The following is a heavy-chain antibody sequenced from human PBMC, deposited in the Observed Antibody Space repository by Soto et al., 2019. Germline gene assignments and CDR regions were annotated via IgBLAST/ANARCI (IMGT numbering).Heavy chain of an antibody. CDR3: AMDRHHEVVYYFDD. Sequence: VRLSCAGSGFTFSTYGMHWVRQAPGKGLEWVAVISDDGSEKYYADSVKGRFTISRDNSKNTLYLQMNSLRAEDTAIYYCAMDRHHEVVYYFDDWGQGTLVTVSS. CDR1: GFTFSTYG. J-gene: IGHJ4*02. D-gene: IGHD2-2*03. V-gene: IGHV3-30*03. CDR2: ISDDGSEK.